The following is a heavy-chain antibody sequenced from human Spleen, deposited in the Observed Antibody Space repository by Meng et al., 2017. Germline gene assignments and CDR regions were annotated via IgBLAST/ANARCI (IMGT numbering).Heavy chain of an antibody. CDR3: AKEGNVGIFDS. V-gene: IGHV3-53*01. CDR2: IYSGGNT. Sequence: GESLKISCAASGFTVSHNYMSWVRQAPGKGLEWVSVIYSGGNTYYADSVKGRFTISRDNSKNTLYLQTNSLRAEDSALYYCAKEGNVGIFDSWGQGTLVTVSS. J-gene: IGHJ4*02. D-gene: IGHD1-26*01. CDR1: GFTVSHNY.